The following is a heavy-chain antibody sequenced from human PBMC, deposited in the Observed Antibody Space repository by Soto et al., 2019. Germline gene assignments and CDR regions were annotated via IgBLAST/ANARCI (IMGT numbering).Heavy chain of an antibody. Sequence: GGSLRLSCAASGFTFSSYAMHWVRQAPGKGLEWVAVISYDGSNKYYADSVKGRFTISRDNSKNTLYLQMNSLRAEDTAVYYCARGGYYLGYGNKGIDREYFQHWGQGTLVTV. CDR3: ARGGYYLGYGNKGIDREYFQH. V-gene: IGHV3-30-3*01. CDR2: ISYDGSNK. J-gene: IGHJ1*01. CDR1: GFTFSSYA. D-gene: IGHD3-10*01.